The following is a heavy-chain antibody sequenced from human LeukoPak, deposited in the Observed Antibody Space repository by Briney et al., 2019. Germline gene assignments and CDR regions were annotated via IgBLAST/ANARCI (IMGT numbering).Heavy chain of an antibody. CDR1: GFTFSSNY. Sequence: PGGSLRLSCAASGFTFSSNYMSWVRQAPGKGLEWVSVIYSGGSTYYSDSVKGRFTISRDNSKNTLYLQMNSLRAEDTAVYYCAREDEWELLYYWGQGTLVTVSS. D-gene: IGHD1-26*01. CDR3: AREDEWELLYY. V-gene: IGHV3-53*01. CDR2: IYSGGST. J-gene: IGHJ4*02.